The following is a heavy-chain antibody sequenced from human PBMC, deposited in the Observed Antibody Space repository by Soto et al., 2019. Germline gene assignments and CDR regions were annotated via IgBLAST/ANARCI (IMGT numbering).Heavy chain of an antibody. J-gene: IGHJ4*02. CDR2: MNHNSGNT. CDR3: ARGTGIAAAYGN. V-gene: IGHV1-8*01. Sequence: ASVKVSCKASGYTFTSYDINWVRQATGQGLEWMGWMNHNSGNTAYAQKFQGRVTMARNTSISTADMELSSLRSEDTAVYYCARGTGIAAAYGNWGQGTLVTVSS. CDR1: GYTFTSYD. D-gene: IGHD6-13*01.